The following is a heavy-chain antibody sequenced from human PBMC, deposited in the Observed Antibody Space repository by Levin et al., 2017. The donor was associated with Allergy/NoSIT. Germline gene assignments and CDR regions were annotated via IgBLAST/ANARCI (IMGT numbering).Heavy chain of an antibody. Sequence: GESLKISCAASGFTFSNAWMSWVRQAPGKGLEWVGRIKSKTDGGTTDYAAPVKGRFTISRDDSKNTLYLQMNSLKTEDTAVYYCTTGSSVGDYYYYYYGMDVWGQGTTVTVSS. CDR3: TTGSSVGDYYYYYYGMDV. V-gene: IGHV3-15*01. D-gene: IGHD2-15*01. CDR1: GFTFSNAW. J-gene: IGHJ6*02. CDR2: IKSKTDGGTT.